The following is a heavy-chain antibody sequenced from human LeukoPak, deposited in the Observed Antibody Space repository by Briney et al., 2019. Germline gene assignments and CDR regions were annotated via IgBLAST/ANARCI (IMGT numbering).Heavy chain of an antibody. D-gene: IGHD2-2*01. Sequence: GGSLRLSCAASGITFSNYWMHWVRQAPGKGLVWVSRINSDGSSTSYADSVKGRFTISRDNAKNTLYLQMNSLRAEDTAVYYCARGPSSQFRTDYWGQGTLVTVSS. CDR1: GITFSNYW. J-gene: IGHJ4*02. CDR3: ARGPSSQFRTDY. V-gene: IGHV3-74*01. CDR2: INSDGSST.